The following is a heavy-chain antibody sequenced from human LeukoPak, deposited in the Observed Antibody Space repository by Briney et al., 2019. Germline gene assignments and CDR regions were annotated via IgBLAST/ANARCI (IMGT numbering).Heavy chain of an antibody. V-gene: IGHV3-21*06. CDR3: VRDSSCGGDCSYDYFDY. CDR2: ISGSTSYI. CDR1: GFTFSSHS. D-gene: IGHD2-21*02. J-gene: IGHJ4*02. Sequence: GGSLRLSCAASGFTFSSHSMNWIRQAPGKGLEWVSSISGSTSYISYADSVKGRFTISRDNAKSSLYLQMNSLSAEDTAVYSCVRDSSCGGDCSYDYFDYWGQATLVTVSS.